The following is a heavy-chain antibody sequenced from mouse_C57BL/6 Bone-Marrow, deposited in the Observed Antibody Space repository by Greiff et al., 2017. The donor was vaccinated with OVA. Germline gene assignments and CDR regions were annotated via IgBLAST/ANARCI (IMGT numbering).Heavy chain of an antibody. Sequence: QVQLKESGAELVRPGASVTLSCKASGYTFTDYEMHWVKQTPVHGLEWIGAIDPETGGTAYNQKFKGKAILTADKSSSTAYMELRSLTSEDSAVYYGTRVYSNYYAMDYWGQGTSVTVSA. J-gene: IGHJ4*01. CDR1: GYTFTDYE. D-gene: IGHD2-5*01. CDR2: IDPETGGT. CDR3: TRVYSNYYAMDY. V-gene: IGHV1-15*01.